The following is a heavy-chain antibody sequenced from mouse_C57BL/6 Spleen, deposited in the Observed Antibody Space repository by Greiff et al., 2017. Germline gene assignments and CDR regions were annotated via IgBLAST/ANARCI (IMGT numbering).Heavy chain of an antibody. CDR2: ISNGGGST. CDR3: ARGGSYYDYGRWYFDV. D-gene: IGHD2-4*01. CDR1: GFTFSDYY. Sequence: EVQRVESGGGLVQPGGSLKLSCAASGFTFSDYYMYWVRQTPEKRLEWVAYISNGGGSTYYPDTVKGRFTISRDNAKNTLYLQMSRLKSEDTAMYYCARGGSYYDYGRWYFDVWGTGTTVTVSS. V-gene: IGHV5-12*01. J-gene: IGHJ1*03.